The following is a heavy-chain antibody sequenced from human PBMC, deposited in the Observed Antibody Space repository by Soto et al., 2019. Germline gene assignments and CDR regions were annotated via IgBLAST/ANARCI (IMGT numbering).Heavy chain of an antibody. CDR2: IYYSGST. J-gene: IGHJ6*02. D-gene: IGHD3-16*01. CDR3: AATRGGVVGMDV. Sequence: SETLSLTCTVSGGSISSYYWSWIRQPPGKGLEWIGYIYYSGSTNYNPSLKSRVTISVDTSKNQFSLKLSSVTAADTAVYYCAATRGGVVGMDVWGQGNTVTVSS. CDR1: GGSISSYY. V-gene: IGHV4-59*01.